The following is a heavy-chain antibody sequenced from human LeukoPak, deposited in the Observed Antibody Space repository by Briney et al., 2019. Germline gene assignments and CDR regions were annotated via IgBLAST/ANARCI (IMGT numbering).Heavy chain of an antibody. CDR3: ARDHPYCSGGSCYPPWEYYGTDV. CDR2: IYYSGST. D-gene: IGHD2-15*01. CDR1: GGSISSYY. Sequence: KPSETLSLTCTVSGGSISSYYWSWIRQPPGKGLEWIGYIYYSGSTNYNPSLKSRVTISVDTSKNQFSLKLSSVTAADTAVYYCARDHPYCSGGSCYPPWEYYGTDVWGQGTTVTVSS. V-gene: IGHV4-59*01. J-gene: IGHJ6*02.